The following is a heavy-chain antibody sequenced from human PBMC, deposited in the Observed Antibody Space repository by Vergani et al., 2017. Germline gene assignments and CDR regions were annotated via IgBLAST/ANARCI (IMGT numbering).Heavy chain of an antibody. J-gene: IGHJ6*02. CDR2: INWNGGST. Sequence: EVQLVESGGGVVRPGGSLRLSCAASGFTFDDYGMSWVRQAPGKGLEWVSGINWNGGSTGYADSVKGRFTISRDNAKNSLYLQMNSLRAEDTAVYYCAREDYGGNSFYYYYYGMDVWGQGTTVTVSS. D-gene: IGHD4-23*01. CDR1: GFTFDDYG. V-gene: IGHV3-20*04. CDR3: AREDYGGNSFYYYYYGMDV.